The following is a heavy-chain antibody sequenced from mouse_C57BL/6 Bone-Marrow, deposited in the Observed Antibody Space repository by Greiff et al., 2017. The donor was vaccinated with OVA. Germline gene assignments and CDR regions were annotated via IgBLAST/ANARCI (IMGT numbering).Heavy chain of an antibody. Sequence: VQLQQSGAELVKPGASVKISCKASGYTFTDYYINWVKQRPGQGLEWIGKIGPGSGSTYYNEKFKGKATLTADKSSSTAYMQLSSLTSEDSAVYFCAIPITTVVADWYFDVWGTGTTVTVSS. CDR3: AIPITTVVADWYFDV. CDR2: IGPGSGST. D-gene: IGHD1-1*01. CDR1: GYTFTDYY. J-gene: IGHJ1*03. V-gene: IGHV1-77*01.